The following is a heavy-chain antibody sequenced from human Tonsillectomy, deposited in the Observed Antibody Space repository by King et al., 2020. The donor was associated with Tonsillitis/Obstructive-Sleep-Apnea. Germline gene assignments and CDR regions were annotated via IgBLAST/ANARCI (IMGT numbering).Heavy chain of an antibody. CDR3: ARGVGKEGP. J-gene: IGHJ5*02. D-gene: IGHD1-26*01. CDR2: TRNKANSYTT. Sequence: VQLVESGGGLVQPGGSLRLSCAASGFTLSDHYMDWVRQAPGKGLEWVGRTRNKANSYTTEYAASVKGRFPISRDDSKNSLYMQMNSLKTEDAAVYYCARGVGKEGPWGQGTLVTVSS. V-gene: IGHV3-72*01. CDR1: GFTLSDHY.